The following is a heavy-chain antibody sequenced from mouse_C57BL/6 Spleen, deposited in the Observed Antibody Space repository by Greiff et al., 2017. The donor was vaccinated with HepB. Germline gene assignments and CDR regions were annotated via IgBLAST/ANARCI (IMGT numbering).Heavy chain of an antibody. Sequence: EVMLVESGGGLVKPGGSLKLSCAASGFTFSSYAMSWVRQTPEKRLEWVATISDGGSYTYYPDNVKGRFTISRDNAKNNLYLQMSHLKSEDTAMYYCARGGFYHYGSSPYYFDYWGQGTTLTVSS. D-gene: IGHD1-1*01. CDR1: GFTFSSYA. CDR2: ISDGGSYT. J-gene: IGHJ2*01. V-gene: IGHV5-4*03. CDR3: ARGGFYHYGSSPYYFDY.